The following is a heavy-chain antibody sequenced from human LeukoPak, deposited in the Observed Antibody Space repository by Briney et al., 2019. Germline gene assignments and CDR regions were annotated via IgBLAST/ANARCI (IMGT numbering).Heavy chain of an antibody. CDR3: AREFEATGFWALDY. Sequence: PGGSLRLSCRVSGFTFNTYWMHWVRQAPGKGLVWVSRMHNDGRVISYADSVKGRFTISRDNAKNTLYLQMNSLRAEDTAVYYCAREFEATGFWALDYWGQGTLVTASS. D-gene: IGHD3-16*01. CDR2: MHNDGRVI. CDR1: GFTFNTYW. J-gene: IGHJ4*02. V-gene: IGHV3-74*01.